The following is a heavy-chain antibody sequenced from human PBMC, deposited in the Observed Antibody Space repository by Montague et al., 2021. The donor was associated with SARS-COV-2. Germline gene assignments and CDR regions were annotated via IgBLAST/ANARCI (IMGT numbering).Heavy chain of an antibody. CDR2: IYFSGST. D-gene: IGHD3-22*01. Sequence: SETLSLTCTVSGGSISSHYWSWIRQPPGKGLEWIGYIYFSGSTNYNPSLKSRVTISVDTSKNQFSLKLSSVTAADTAVYYCARHGRSSVIVNTPRGAFDIWGQGTMVTVSS. J-gene: IGHJ3*02. CDR1: GGSISSHY. CDR3: ARHGRSSVIVNTPRGAFDI. V-gene: IGHV4-59*08.